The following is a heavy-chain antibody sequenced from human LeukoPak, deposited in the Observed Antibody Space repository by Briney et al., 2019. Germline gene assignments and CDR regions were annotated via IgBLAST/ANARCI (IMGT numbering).Heavy chain of an antibody. V-gene: IGHV2-5*02. D-gene: IGHD6-19*01. Sequence: SGPTLVNPTETLTLTCTVSGFSLSTARMGVSWIRQPPGKALEWLALIYWDGDQRYSPSLKSRLTITKDTSKNQVVLTMTNMDPVHTATFYCAHSHGWLQPHLDYWGQGSLVTVSS. CDR3: AHSHGWLQPHLDY. CDR1: GFSLSTARMG. CDR2: IYWDGDQ. J-gene: IGHJ4*02.